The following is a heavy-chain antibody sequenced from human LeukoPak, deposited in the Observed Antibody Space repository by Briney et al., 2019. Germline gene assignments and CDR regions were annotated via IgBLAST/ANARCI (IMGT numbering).Heavy chain of an antibody. CDR2: ISSSSSYI. CDR1: GFTFSSYS. Sequence: PGGSLRLSCAASGFTFSSYSMNWVRQAPGKGLEWVSSISSSSSYIYYADSVKGRFTISRDNAKNSLYLQMNSLRAEDTAVYYCARARGGDYGDTGTFAYWGQGTLVTVSS. CDR3: ARARGGDYGDTGTFAY. J-gene: IGHJ4*02. V-gene: IGHV3-21*01. D-gene: IGHD4-17*01.